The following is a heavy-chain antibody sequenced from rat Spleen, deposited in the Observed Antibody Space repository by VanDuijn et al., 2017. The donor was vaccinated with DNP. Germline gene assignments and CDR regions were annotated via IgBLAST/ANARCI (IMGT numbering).Heavy chain of an antibody. CDR2: IGYSGST. D-gene: IGHD1-5*01. CDR1: GYSITSSY. V-gene: IGHV3-1*01. CDR3: ARWNIGTSTLDY. Sequence: EVQLQESGPGLLKPSQSLSLTCSVTGYSITSSYRWNWIRKFPGNKMEWIGHIGYSGSTTYNPSLKSRISITRDTSKNQFFLQLSSVTTEDTATYYCARWNIGTSTLDYWGQGVMVTVSS. J-gene: IGHJ2*01.